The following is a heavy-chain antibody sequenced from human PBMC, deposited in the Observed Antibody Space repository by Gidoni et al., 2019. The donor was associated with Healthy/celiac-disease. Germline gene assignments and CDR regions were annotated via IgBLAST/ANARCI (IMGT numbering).Heavy chain of an antibody. J-gene: IGHJ4*02. V-gene: IGHV4-61*02. D-gene: IGHD3-22*01. CDR3: ARGIFAYDSSGYYEPYFDY. CDR1: GGSISSGSYY. Sequence: QVQLQESGPGLVKPSQTLSLTCTVPGGSISSGSYYWSWIRQPAGKGLEWIGRICTSGSTNYNPALKSRVTISVDTSKNQFALKLSSVTAADTAVYYCARGIFAYDSSGYYEPYFDYWGQGTLVTVSS. CDR2: ICTSGST.